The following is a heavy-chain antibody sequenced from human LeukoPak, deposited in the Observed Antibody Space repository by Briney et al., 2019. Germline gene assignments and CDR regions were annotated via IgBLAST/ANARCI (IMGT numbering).Heavy chain of an antibody. CDR2: ISRDGNSS. D-gene: IGHD2-2*01. CDR3: AREGNSASQIYYYYFYMDV. Sequence: GESLTLSCAASGLTFSGSPMHWVRQAPGKGLEWVAIISRDGNSSYYADAVKGRFPISRDNSENTLYLQMSSLRAEDTAVYYCAREGNSASQIYYYYFYMDVWGKGTTVTVSS. J-gene: IGHJ6*03. V-gene: IGHV3-30*15. CDR1: GLTFSGSP.